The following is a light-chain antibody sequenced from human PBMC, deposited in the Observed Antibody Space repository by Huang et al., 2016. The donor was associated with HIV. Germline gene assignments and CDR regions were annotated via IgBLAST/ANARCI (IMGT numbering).Light chain of an antibody. Sequence: AIQLTQSPSSLSASVGDRVTITCRASQGISSALAWYQQKPGKAPKLLIYDASSLESRVPSRFGGSGSGTDFTLTISSLQPEDFATYSCQQFNNYLTFGQETRLEIK. CDR1: QGISSA. CDR3: QQFNNYLT. CDR2: DAS. V-gene: IGKV1D-13*01. J-gene: IGKJ5*01.